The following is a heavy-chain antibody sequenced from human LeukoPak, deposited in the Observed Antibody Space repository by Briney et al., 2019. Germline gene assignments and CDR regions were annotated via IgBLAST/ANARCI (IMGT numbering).Heavy chain of an antibody. CDR3: AREFVDIVGATTASSAFDI. V-gene: IGHV3-48*03. D-gene: IGHD1-26*01. CDR2: ISSSGGSI. CDR1: GFTFSDYE. Sequence: GGSLRLSCAASGFTFSDYEMNWVRQAPGKGLEWVSYISSSGGSIFYADSVKGRFTISRDNAKNSLSLQMNSLRAEDTAVYYCAREFVDIVGATTASSAFDIWGQGTMVTVSS. J-gene: IGHJ3*02.